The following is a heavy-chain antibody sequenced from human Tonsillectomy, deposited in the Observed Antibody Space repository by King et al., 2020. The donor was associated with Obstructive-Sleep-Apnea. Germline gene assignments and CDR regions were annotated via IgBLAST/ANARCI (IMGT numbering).Heavy chain of an antibody. CDR2: IDWDDDK. CDR3: ARHYHDILTGYYTYYFEY. CDR1: GFSLSTSRMC. Sequence: QVTLKESGPALVKPTQTLTLTCTFSGFSLSTSRMCVSWIRQPPGKALEWLARIDWDDDKYYRTSLKTRLTISKDTSKNQVVLTMTNMDPVDTATYYCARHYHDILTGYYTYYFEYWGQGTLVTVSS. V-gene: IGHV2-70*15. J-gene: IGHJ4*02. D-gene: IGHD3-9*01.